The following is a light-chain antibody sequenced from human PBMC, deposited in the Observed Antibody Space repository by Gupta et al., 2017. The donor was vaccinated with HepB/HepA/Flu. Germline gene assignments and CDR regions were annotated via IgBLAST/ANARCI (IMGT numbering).Light chain of an antibody. J-gene: IGLJ2*01. CDR1: SSNIGAGYD. Sequence: QSVLTQPPSVSGAPGQRVTISCTGSSSNIGAGYDVYWYHQFPGTAPKLLIYGNNNRPSGVPDRFSVSKSGTSASLAITGLQADDEGEYYCQSYDKSLRVVFGGGTKLTVL. CDR3: QSYDKSLRVV. CDR2: GNN. V-gene: IGLV1-40*01.